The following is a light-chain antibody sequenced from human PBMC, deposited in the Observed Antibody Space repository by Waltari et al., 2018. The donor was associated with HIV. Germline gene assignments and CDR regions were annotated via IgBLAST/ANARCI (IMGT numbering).Light chain of an antibody. J-gene: IGLJ2*01. CDR1: SPNIGSNT. Sequence: QSVLTQPPPASGTPGQRVTISCSGSSPNIGSNTVNWYQQLPGTAPKLLIYSNNHRPSGVPDRFSGSKSGTSASLAISGLQSEDEADYYCAAWDDSLNGVVFGGGTKLTVL. CDR2: SNN. CDR3: AAWDDSLNGVV. V-gene: IGLV1-44*01.